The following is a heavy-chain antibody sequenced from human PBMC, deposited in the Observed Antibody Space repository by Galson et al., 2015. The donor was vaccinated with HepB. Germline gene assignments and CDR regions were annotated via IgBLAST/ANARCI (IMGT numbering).Heavy chain of an antibody. Sequence: SLRLSCAASGFTFSSYGMHWVRQAPGKGLEWVAVIWYDGSNKYYADSVKGRFTISRDNSKNTLYLQMNSLRAEDTAVYYCAREVLYSSSSGGWFDPWGQGTLVTVSS. CDR1: GFTFSSYG. V-gene: IGHV3-33*01. CDR3: AREVLYSSSSGGWFDP. D-gene: IGHD6-6*01. J-gene: IGHJ5*02. CDR2: IWYDGSNK.